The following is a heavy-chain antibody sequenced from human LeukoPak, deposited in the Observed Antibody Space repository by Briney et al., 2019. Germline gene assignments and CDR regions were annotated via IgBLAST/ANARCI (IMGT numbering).Heavy chain of an antibody. CDR3: ARSDSYTWFDP. CDR1: GYTFTGYY. J-gene: IGHJ5*02. Sequence: VASVKVSCKASGYTFTGYYMHWVRQAPGQGLEWMGWINPDNGVTDYAQKFQGRVTMTRDTSISAVYVELSRLRSDDTAVYYCARSDSYTWFDPWGQGTLVTVSS. V-gene: IGHV1-2*02. CDR2: INPDNGVT. D-gene: IGHD2-21*01.